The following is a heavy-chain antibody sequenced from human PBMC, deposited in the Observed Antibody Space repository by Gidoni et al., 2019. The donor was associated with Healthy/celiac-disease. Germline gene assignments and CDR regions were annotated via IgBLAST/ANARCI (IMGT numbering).Heavy chain of an antibody. J-gene: IGHJ3*02. D-gene: IGHD3-9*01. CDR2: INHSGST. CDR1: GASFSGYY. CDR3: ARRIRRNTYYDILTGRGNAFDI. V-gene: IGHV4-34*01. Sequence: QVQLQQWGAGLLKPSETLSLNCAVYGASFSGYYWSWIRQPPGKGLEWIGEINHSGSTNYNPSLKSRVTISVDTSKNQFSLKLSSVTAADTAVYYCARRIRRNTYYDILTGRGNAFDIWGQGTMVTVSS.